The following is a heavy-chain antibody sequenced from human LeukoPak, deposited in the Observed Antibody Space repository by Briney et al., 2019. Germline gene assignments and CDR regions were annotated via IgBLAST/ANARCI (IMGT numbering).Heavy chain of an antibody. CDR1: GFTVSNNY. Sequence: SGGSLRLSCAASGFTVSNNYMSWVRQAPGKGLEWVSVIYGGGHTDYSDSVKGRFTLSRVNSKNTLFLQMNSLRAEDTAVYYCARGNLDGFGIWGQGTMVTVSS. V-gene: IGHV3-66*01. CDR2: IYGGGHT. J-gene: IGHJ3*02. CDR3: ARGNLDGFGI.